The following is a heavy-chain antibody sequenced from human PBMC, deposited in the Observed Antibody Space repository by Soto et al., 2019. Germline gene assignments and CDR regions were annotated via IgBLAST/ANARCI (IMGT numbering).Heavy chain of an antibody. J-gene: IGHJ4*02. CDR1: GGSISSYY. D-gene: IGHD6-19*01. V-gene: IGHV4-59*04. CDR3: ADMRGQWLPRD. CDR2: INSGGSA. Sequence: SETLSLTCTVSGGSISSYYWGWIRQPPGEGLEWIGNINSGGSAYYYPSLRTRVTISVDTSKNQFSLRLSSVTAADTAVYYCADMRGQWLPRDWGQGILVTVS.